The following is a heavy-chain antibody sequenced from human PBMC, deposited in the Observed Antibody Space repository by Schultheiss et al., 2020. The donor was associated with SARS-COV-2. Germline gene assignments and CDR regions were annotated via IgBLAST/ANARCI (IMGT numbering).Heavy chain of an antibody. CDR1: GFTFSSYE. CDR2: ISSSSSTI. CDR3: AKDEPYFDEEFDY. Sequence: GGSLRLSCAASGFTFSSYEMNWVRQAPGKGLEWVSYISSSSSTIYYADSVKGRFTISRDNAKNSLYLQMNSLRAEDTAVYYCAKDEPYFDEEFDYWGQGTLVTVSS. V-gene: IGHV3-48*03. D-gene: IGHD3-9*01. J-gene: IGHJ4*02.